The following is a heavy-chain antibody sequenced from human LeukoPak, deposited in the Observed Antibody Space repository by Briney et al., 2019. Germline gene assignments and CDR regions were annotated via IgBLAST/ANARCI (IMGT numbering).Heavy chain of an antibody. CDR2: IYYSGST. D-gene: IGHD2-2*01. Sequence: PSETLSLTCTVSGGSISSYYWSWIRQPPGKGLEWIGYIYYSGSTNYNPSLKSRVTISVDTSKNQFSLKLSSVTAADTAVYYCARRRGFRYCSSTSCPITWNWFDPWGQGTLVTVSS. V-gene: IGHV4-59*01. CDR3: ARRRGFRYCSSTSCPITWNWFDP. CDR1: GGSISSYY. J-gene: IGHJ5*02.